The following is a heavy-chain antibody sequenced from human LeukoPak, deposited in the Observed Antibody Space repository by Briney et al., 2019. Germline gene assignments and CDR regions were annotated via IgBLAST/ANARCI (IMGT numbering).Heavy chain of an antibody. J-gene: IGHJ4*02. D-gene: IGHD3-3*01. Sequence: SETLSLTCTVSGGSISSSNYFWGWIRQTPGTGLEWIGSIYYSGTIYYNPSLKSRVTISVDTSKNQFSLRLSSVTAADTAVYYCARDLFTIFGVEAIDYWGQGTLVTVSS. CDR1: GGSISSSNYF. CDR2: IYYSGTI. CDR3: ARDLFTIFGVEAIDY. V-gene: IGHV4-39*07.